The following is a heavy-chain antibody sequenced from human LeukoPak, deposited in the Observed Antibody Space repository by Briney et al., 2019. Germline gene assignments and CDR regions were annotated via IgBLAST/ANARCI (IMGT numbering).Heavy chain of an antibody. V-gene: IGHV1-2*02. Sequence: GASVTVSCKASGYICTTYFIHWVRHAPGQGLEWMGWINPNNGDTNYVQKFHGRVTMTRDTSISTAYMELTRLRSDDMAGYYCARNRGYDILTGYQDYWGQGTLVTVSS. CDR3: ARNRGYDILTGYQDY. CDR1: GYICTTYF. J-gene: IGHJ4*02. D-gene: IGHD3-9*01. CDR2: INPNNGDT.